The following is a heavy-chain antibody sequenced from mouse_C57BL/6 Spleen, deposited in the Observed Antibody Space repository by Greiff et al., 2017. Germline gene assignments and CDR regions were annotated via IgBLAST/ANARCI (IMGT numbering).Heavy chain of an antibody. CDR1: GFTFTSYW. V-gene: IGHV1-52*01. CDR2: LDPSASAI. J-gene: IGHJ3*01. Sequence: QVQLQQPGAELVRPGSSVKLSCTASGFTFTSYWMHWVNQSPIQGLAWIGYLDPSASAIHYKHKFKVKATLTIDKSSSTAYMQLRSLTSEDSEVYNCARGNYGSSTIAYWGQGTLVTVSA. CDR3: ARGNYGSSTIAY. D-gene: IGHD1-1*01.